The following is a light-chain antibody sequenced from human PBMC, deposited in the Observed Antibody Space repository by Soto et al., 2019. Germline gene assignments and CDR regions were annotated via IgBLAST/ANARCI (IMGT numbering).Light chain of an antibody. CDR2: GNN. CDR1: SSNIGAGYD. J-gene: IGLJ1*01. CDR3: QSYDSSLSAYV. Sequence: QSALAQPRSVSGAPGQKVTISCTGSSSNIGAGYDLHWYQQLPGTAPKLLLYGNNNRPSGVPDRFSGSKSGTSASLAITGLQAEDEADYYCQSYDSSLSAYVFGTGTKV. V-gene: IGLV1-40*01.